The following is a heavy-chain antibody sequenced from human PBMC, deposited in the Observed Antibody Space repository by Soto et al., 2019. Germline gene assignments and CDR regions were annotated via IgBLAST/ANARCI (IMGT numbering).Heavy chain of an antibody. CDR3: ASLLTIFGVAYNYYMDV. V-gene: IGHV3-48*01. J-gene: IGHJ6*03. Sequence: GGSLRLSCAASGFTFSSYSMNWVRQAPGKGLEWVSYISSSSSTIYYADSVKGRFTISRDNAKNSLYLQMNSLRAEDTAVYYCASLLTIFGVAYNYYMDVWGKGTTGTVSS. D-gene: IGHD3-3*01. CDR2: ISSSSSTI. CDR1: GFTFSSYS.